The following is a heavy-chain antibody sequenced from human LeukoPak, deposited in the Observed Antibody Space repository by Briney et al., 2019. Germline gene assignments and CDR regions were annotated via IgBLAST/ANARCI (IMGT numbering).Heavy chain of an antibody. V-gene: IGHV3-74*01. CDR2: INNDGSST. Sequence: QSGGSLRLSCAASGFTFSSYWMHWVRQAPGKGLVWVSGINNDGSSTKYADSVKGRFTISRDNAKNTLYVQVNSLRVDDTAVYYCARGQGHGFDIWGQGTMVTVSS. CDR1: GFTFSSYW. CDR3: ARGQGHGFDI. J-gene: IGHJ3*02.